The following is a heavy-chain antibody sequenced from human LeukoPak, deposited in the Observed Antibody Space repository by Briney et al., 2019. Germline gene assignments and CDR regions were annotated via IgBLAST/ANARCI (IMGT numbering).Heavy chain of an antibody. D-gene: IGHD3-9*01. CDR2: INPNSGGT. J-gene: IGHJ6*03. Sequence: ASVKVSCKASGYPFTGYYMHWVRQAPGQGLEWMGWINPNSGGTNYAQKFQGRVTMTRDTSISTAYMELSRLRSDDTAVYYCARGMLLRYFDWFSTSNRYYYMDVWGKGTTVTISS. CDR1: GYPFTGYY. CDR3: ARGMLLRYFDWFSTSNRYYYMDV. V-gene: IGHV1-2*02.